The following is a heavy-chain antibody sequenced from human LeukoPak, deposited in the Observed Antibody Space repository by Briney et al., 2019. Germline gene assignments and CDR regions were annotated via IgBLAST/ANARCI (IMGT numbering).Heavy chain of an antibody. V-gene: IGHV1-2*02. CDR2: INPNSGGT. CDR1: GYTFTAYY. D-gene: IGHD3-10*01. CDR3: ARAYGSGSSYHPDY. Sequence: ASVKVSCKASGYTFTAYYMHWVRQAPGQVLEWMGWINPNSGGTNSSQKFQDRVTLTRDTSISTAYMELSSLRSDDTAVYYCARAYGSGSSYHPDYWGQGTLVTVSS. J-gene: IGHJ4*02.